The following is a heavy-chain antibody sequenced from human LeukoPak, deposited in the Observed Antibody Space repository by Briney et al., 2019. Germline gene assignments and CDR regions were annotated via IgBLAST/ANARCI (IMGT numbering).Heavy chain of an antibody. D-gene: IGHD3-16*01. CDR1: GFNFRGQA. Sequence: QTGGSLRLSCAASGFNFRGQAMSWVRQGPGKGLEWVAGISGRGETTYYADSVKGRFTISRDNSKNTLFLQVNSLRAEDTAVYYCAKDTPLCYFDYWGQGTLVTVSS. CDR2: ISGRGETT. V-gene: IGHV3-23*01. CDR3: AKDTPLCYFDY. J-gene: IGHJ4*02.